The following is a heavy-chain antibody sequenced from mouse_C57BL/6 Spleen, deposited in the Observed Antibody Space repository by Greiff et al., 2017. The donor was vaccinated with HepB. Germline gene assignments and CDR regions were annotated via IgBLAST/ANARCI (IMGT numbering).Heavy chain of an antibody. Sequence: QVQLQQSGPELVKPGASVKISCKASGYTFTDYYINWVKQRPGQGLEWIGWIYPGSGNTKYNEKFKGKATLTVDTSSSTAYMQLSSLTSEDSAVYFCAREDYYGSSYFHWYFDVWGTGTTVTVSS. J-gene: IGHJ1*03. D-gene: IGHD1-1*01. CDR1: GYTFTDYY. CDR3: AREDYYGSSYFHWYFDV. V-gene: IGHV1-84*01. CDR2: IYPGSGNT.